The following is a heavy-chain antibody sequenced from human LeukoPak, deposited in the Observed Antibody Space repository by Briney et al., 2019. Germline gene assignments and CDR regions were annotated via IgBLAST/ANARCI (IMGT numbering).Heavy chain of an antibody. J-gene: IGHJ6*02. CDR1: GFTFTSYW. CDR2: IKQDGSEK. CDR3: ARNRTRNPY. V-gene: IGHV3-7*01. Sequence: GGSLRLSCAASGFTFTSYWTTWVRQAPGKGLEWVANIKQDGSEKYYVDSVKGRFTISRDNAKNSLYLQMNSLRAEDTAVYYCARNRTRNPYWGQGTTVTVSS. D-gene: IGHD1-14*01.